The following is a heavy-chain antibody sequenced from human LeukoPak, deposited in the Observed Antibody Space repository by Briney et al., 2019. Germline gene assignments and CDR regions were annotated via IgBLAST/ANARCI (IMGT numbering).Heavy chain of an antibody. Sequence: SETLSLTCTVSGGSISSSSYYWGWIRQPPGKGLEWIGSIYHSGSTYYNPSLKSRVTISVDTSRNQFSLKLSSVTAADTAVYYCARHSWRERTFDYWGQGTLVTVSS. J-gene: IGHJ4*02. CDR3: ARHSWRERTFDY. V-gene: IGHV4-39*01. CDR1: GGSISSSSYY. D-gene: IGHD1-26*01. CDR2: IYHSGST.